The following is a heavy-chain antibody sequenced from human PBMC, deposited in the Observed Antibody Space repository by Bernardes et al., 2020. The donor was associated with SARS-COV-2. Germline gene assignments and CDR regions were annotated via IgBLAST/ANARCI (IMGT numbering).Heavy chain of an antibody. J-gene: IGHJ4*02. D-gene: IGHD2-2*01. V-gene: IGHV3-66*02. CDR2: IYSGGST. CDR1: GFTVSSNY. Sequence: GGSLRLSCAASGFTVSSNYMSWVRQAPGKGLEWVSVIYSGGSTYYADSVKGRFTISRDNSKNTLYLQMNSLRAEDTAVYYCARVSIPTYYFDYWGQGTLVTVSS. CDR3: ARVSIPTYYFDY.